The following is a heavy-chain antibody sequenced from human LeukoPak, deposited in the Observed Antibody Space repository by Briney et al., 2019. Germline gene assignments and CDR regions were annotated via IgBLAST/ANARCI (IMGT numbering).Heavy chain of an antibody. Sequence: ASAKVSCKVSGYTLTELSMHWVRQAPGKGLEWMGGFDPEDGETISAQKFQGRVTMTEDTSTDTAYMELSSLRSEDTAVYYCETVGGDSWAGIDYWGQGTLVTVSS. J-gene: IGHJ4*02. CDR2: FDPEDGET. CDR3: ETVGGDSWAGIDY. D-gene: IGHD6-19*01. CDR1: GYTLTELS. V-gene: IGHV1-24*01.